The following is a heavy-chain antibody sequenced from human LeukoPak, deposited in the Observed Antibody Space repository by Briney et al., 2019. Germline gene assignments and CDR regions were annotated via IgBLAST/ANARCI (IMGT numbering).Heavy chain of an antibody. V-gene: IGHV3-23*01. CDR2: ITGSGGST. Sequence: PGGSLRLSCAASVLTFSSYGMSWVRQAPGQGLEWLSSITGSGGSTRYADSVKGRFTISRDNSKNTPYLQMNSLRADDTAVYYCAENTIWAFDFWGQGTLVTVSS. CDR1: VLTFSSYG. D-gene: IGHD3-9*01. CDR3: AENTIWAFDF. J-gene: IGHJ4*02.